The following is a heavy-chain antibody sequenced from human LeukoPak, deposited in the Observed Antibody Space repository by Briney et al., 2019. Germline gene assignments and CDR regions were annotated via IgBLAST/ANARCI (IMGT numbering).Heavy chain of an antibody. V-gene: IGHV3-21*01. CDR1: GFSFSTYS. J-gene: IGHJ3*01. D-gene: IGHD3-9*01. CDR2: ITSSGSYI. Sequence: GGSLRLSCAASGFSFSTYSMNWARQAPGKGLEWVSSITSSGSYIYYADSVKGRFTISRDNPKNSLYLQMNSLRAEDTAVSYCLRDPTGYYFASDVWGQGTMVTVSS. CDR3: LRDPTGYYFASDV.